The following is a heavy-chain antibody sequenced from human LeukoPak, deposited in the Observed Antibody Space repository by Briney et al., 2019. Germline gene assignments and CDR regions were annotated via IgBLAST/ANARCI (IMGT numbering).Heavy chain of an antibody. CDR2: FDPGDDET. V-gene: IGHV1-24*01. D-gene: IGHD1-26*01. J-gene: IGHJ5*01. CDR1: GYTFTSYG. CDR3: ATEKDLLLDS. Sequence: ASVKVSCKASGYTFTSYGISWVRQAPGQGLEWVGGFDPGDDETIYAQKFQGRVTMTEDTSTDTAYLELSSLRSEDTAVYFCATEKDLLLDSWGQGTPVTVSS.